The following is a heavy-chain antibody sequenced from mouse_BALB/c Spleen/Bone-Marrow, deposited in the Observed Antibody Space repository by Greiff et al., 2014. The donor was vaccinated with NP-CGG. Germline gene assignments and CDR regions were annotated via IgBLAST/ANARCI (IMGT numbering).Heavy chain of an antibody. J-gene: IGHJ4*01. V-gene: IGHV1-87*01. D-gene: IGHD1-2*01. CDR3: ARRDYGIRENCYAMDY. Sequence: QVQLQQSGAELARPGASVKLSCKASGYTFTSYWMQWVKQRPGQGLEWIGAIYPGDGDTRYTQKFKGKATLTADKSSSTAYMQLSSLASEDSAVYYCARRDYGIRENCYAMDYWGQGTSVTVSS. CDR1: GYTFTSYW. CDR2: IYPGDGDT.